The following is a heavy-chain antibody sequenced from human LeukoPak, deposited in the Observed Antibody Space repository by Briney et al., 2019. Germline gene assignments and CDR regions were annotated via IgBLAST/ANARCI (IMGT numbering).Heavy chain of an antibody. D-gene: IGHD6-19*01. Sequence: ASVKVSCKASGYTFTGYYMHWLRQAPGQGLEWMGWINPNSGGTNYAQKFQGRGTMTRDTSISTAYMELSRLRSDDTAVYYCARDAVDIAVAGTFDYWGQGTLVTVSS. CDR2: INPNSGGT. V-gene: IGHV1-2*02. CDR1: GYTFTGYY. CDR3: ARDAVDIAVAGTFDY. J-gene: IGHJ4*02.